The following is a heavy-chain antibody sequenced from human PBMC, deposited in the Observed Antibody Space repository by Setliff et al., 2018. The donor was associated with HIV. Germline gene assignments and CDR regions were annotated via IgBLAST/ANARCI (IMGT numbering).Heavy chain of an antibody. CDR3: ARAHFLVAMTRNWFDP. Sequence: ASVKVPCKASGYTFTDFYIHWVRQAPGQGLEWIGRINPKSGVADYLKKFLGRVTMTADTLSSTAHMELIRPRFDDTAVYYCARAHFLVAMTRNWFDPWGQGTLVTVSA. J-gene: IGHJ5*02. V-gene: IGHV1-2*06. D-gene: IGHD5-12*01. CDR1: GYTFTDFY. CDR2: INPKSGVA.